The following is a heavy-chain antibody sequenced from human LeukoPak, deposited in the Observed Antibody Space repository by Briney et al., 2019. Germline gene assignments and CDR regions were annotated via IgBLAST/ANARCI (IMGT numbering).Heavy chain of an antibody. J-gene: IGHJ4*02. CDR2: IYYSGST. Sequence: SETLSVTCTVSGGSISSYYWSWIRQPPGKGLEWIGYIYYSGSTNYNPSLKSRVTISVDTSKNQFSLKLSSVTAADTAVYFCARDLGSGGSWGQGTPVTVSS. D-gene: IGHD2-15*01. CDR3: ARDLGSGGS. CDR1: GGSISSYY. V-gene: IGHV4-59*01.